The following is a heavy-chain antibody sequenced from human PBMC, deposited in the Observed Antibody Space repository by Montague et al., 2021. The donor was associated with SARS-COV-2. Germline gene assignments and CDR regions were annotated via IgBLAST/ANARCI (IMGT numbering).Heavy chain of an antibody. V-gene: IGHV3-53*01. CDR1: GLTVGNNF. D-gene: IGHD3-10*01. Sequence: SLRLSCAVSGLTVGNNFMTWVRQAPGKGLEWVAVIYSRGVTNYADSVRGRFTISRDNSKNTVYLQMNSLRVKETAVYYCARDPPAVASGTWAWGQGTLVTVSS. CDR2: IYSRGVT. CDR3: ARDPPAVASGTWA. J-gene: IGHJ1*01.